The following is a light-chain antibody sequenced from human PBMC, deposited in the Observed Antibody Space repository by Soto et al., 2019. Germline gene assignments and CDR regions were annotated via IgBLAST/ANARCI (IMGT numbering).Light chain of an antibody. Sequence: EIVMTQSPATLSVSPGERATLSCRASQSVSSNLAWYQQKPGLAPRLLIYGASTRATGIPAWFSGSGSGTKFTLTISSLQSEDFAVSYCQQYNNRYTFGQGTKLEIK. CDR3: QQYNNRYT. V-gene: IGKV3-15*01. CDR1: QSVSSN. CDR2: GAS. J-gene: IGKJ2*01.